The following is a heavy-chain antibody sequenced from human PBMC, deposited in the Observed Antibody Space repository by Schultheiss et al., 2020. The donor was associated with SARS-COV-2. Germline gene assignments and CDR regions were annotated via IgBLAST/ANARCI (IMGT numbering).Heavy chain of an antibody. CDR3: ARLENGYIDY. CDR2: ISHSGST. Sequence: SETLSLSCSVSGGSIRSFYWSWIRQPPGKGLEWIGEISHSGSTNYNPSLKSRVTISVDTSKNQFSLKLSSVTAADTAVYYCARLENGYIDYWGQGTLVTVSS. J-gene: IGHJ4*02. CDR1: GGSIRSFY. D-gene: IGHD3-3*01. V-gene: IGHV4-34*01.